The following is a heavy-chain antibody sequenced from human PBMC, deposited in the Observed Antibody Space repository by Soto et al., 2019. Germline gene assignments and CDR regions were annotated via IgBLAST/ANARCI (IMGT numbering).Heavy chain of an antibody. J-gene: IGHJ4*02. V-gene: IGHV3-30*18. Sequence: QPGGSLRLSCAASGFTFSSYAMHWVRQAPGKGLEWVAVISYDGSNKYYEDSVKGRFTISRDNSKNTLYLQMNSLRAEDTAVYYCAKGSEEKSHWGQGTLVTVSS. CDR3: AKGSEEKSH. CDR1: GFTFSSYA. CDR2: ISYDGSNK.